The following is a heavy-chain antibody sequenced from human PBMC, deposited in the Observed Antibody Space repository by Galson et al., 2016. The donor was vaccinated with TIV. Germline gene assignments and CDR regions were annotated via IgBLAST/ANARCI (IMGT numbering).Heavy chain of an antibody. Sequence: SVKVSCKASRGTLNNYAINWVRQAPGQGLQWVGGILPISATTNYAQKFQGRVTITTDESTSTVYMDLSSLTFDDTAVYFCARDIPCGWSCYFFDDWSQGTLVTVSS. CDR1: RGTLNNYA. V-gene: IGHV1-69*05. D-gene: IGHD2-21*01. CDR2: ILPISATT. J-gene: IGHJ4*02. CDR3: ARDIPCGWSCYFFDD.